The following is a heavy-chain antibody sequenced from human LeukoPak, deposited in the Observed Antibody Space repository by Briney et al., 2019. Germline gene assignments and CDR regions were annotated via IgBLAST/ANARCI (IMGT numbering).Heavy chain of an antibody. CDR1: GFTFSSYA. D-gene: IGHD2-2*01. CDR3: ARLLGYCSSTSCYAHAFDI. V-gene: IGHV3-23*01. CDR2: ISGSGGST. J-gene: IGHJ3*02. Sequence: PGGSLRLSCAASGFTFSSYAMSWARQAPGKGLEWVSAISGSGGSTYYADSVKGRFTISRDNSKNTLYLQMNSLRAEDTAVYYCARLLGYCSSTSCYAHAFDIWGQGTMVTVSS.